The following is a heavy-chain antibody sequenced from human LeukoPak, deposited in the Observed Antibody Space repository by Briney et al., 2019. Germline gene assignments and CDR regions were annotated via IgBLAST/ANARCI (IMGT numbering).Heavy chain of an antibody. CDR2: ISSDGDST. J-gene: IGHJ4*02. CDR3: ARDRKTRSYFDY. Sequence: GGSLRLSCAASGFTFSCYVVHWVRQAPGKRLEYVLGISSDGDSTYNANSVKGRSTISRDNAKNSLYLQMNSLRAEDTAVYYCARDRKTRSYFDYWGQGTLVTVSS. D-gene: IGHD1-14*01. CDR1: GFTFSCYV. V-gene: IGHV3-64*01.